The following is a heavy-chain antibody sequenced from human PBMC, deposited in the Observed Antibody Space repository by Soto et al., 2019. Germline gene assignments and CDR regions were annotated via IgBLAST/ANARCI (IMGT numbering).Heavy chain of an antibody. CDR3: AREHVDTFCTDY. J-gene: IGHJ4*02. Sequence: QVQLVESGGGVVQPGRSLRLSCAASGFTFSSYGMHWVRQAPGKGLEWVAAIWYDGSNTYHADSVKGRFTISRDNSNKTLYLQMNSLRAEDTAGYYCAREHVDTFCTDYWGQGTLVAVSS. V-gene: IGHV3-33*01. CDR2: IWYDGSNT. D-gene: IGHD5-18*01. CDR1: GFTFSSYG.